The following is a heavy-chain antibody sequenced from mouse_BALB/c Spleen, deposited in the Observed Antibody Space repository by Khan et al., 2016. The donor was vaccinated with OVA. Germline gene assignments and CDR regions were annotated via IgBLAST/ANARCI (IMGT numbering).Heavy chain of an antibody. CDR3: ARRPRGVYSDYLFAY. CDR2: IYWDDDK. V-gene: IGHV8-12*01. CDR1: GFSLSASGVS. Sequence: QVTLKESGPGILQPSQTLSLTCSFSGFSLSASGVSVSWIRQPSGKGLEWLAHIYWDDDKRYNPSLKSRLTISKDTSRNQVLLKITSVDTADTATYYCARRPRGVYSDYLFAYGGQGTLVTVSA. J-gene: IGHJ3*01. D-gene: IGHD2-4*01.